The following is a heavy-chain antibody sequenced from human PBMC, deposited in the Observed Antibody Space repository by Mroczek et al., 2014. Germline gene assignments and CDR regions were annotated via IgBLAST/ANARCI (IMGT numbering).Heavy chain of an antibody. J-gene: IGHJ5*02. CDR2: SIIVEAP. CDR1: GGSVQWLL. CDR3: ARGSRITIFGVVIPRNWFDP. Sequence: QVQLQHGAAGLLKPSETLSLTCAVYGGSVQWLLLELDPPAPTEGAGVDWGKSIIVEAPTTTRPSKSRVTISVDTSKNQFSLKLSSVTAADTAVYYCARGSRITIFGVVIPRNWFDPWGQGTLVTVSS. V-gene: IGHV4-34*01. D-gene: IGHD3-3*01.